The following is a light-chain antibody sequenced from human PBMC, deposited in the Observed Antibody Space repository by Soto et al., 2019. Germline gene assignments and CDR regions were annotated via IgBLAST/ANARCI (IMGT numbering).Light chain of an antibody. Sequence: EIGLTQSPGTLSLSPGEGATLSCRASPSVRNNNLAWNQQKPGQAPRLRIYGASRGATGIPDRFSGSGSGTDFTLTISRLEPEDFAVYYCQQYNSSPPDTCGQGTKLEIK. V-gene: IGKV3-20*01. CDR2: GAS. J-gene: IGKJ2*01. CDR3: QQYNSSPPDT. CDR1: PSVRNNN.